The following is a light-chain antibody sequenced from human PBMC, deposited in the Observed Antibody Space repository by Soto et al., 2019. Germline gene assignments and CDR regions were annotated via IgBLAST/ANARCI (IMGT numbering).Light chain of an antibody. CDR1: QSISSW. J-gene: IGKJ4*01. CDR2: RAS. Sequence: DIQMTQSPSTLSASVGDTVTITCRASQSISSWLAWYQQKPGKAPKLLIYRASTLQSGVPSRFSASGSGTEFILTISSLQPEDFATYYCQQLYSFPLTFGGGTKVDIK. CDR3: QQLYSFPLT. V-gene: IGKV1-5*03.